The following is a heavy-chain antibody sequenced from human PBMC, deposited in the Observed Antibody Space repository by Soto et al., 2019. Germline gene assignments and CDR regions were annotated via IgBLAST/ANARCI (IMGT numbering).Heavy chain of an antibody. D-gene: IGHD1-26*01. CDR2: ISSSGGST. CDR1: GFPLSSYA. V-gene: IGHV3-23*01. CDR3: ASDLVGASDSYGLDV. Sequence: PGGSLRLSCAASGFPLSSYAITCVRQAPGKGLEWVSLISSSGGSTYYADSVKGRFTIARDNSRDTLYLQMTSLRAEDTAVYYCASDLVGASDSYGLDVWGQGTPVTVSS. J-gene: IGHJ6*02.